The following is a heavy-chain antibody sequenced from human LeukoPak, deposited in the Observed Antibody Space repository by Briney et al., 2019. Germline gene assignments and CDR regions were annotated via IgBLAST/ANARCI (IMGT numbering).Heavy chain of an antibody. D-gene: IGHD3-10*01. Sequence: PGGSLRLSCAVSGLTFGNTFWISWFRQAPGKGLEWLANIKHDGIEKFYVDFVKGRFTISRDNAKNSLDLQMNSLRAEDTAMYYCAREASGRSFDSWGQGTLVTVSS. J-gene: IGHJ4*02. CDR2: IKHDGIEK. V-gene: IGHV3-7*01. CDR1: GLTFGNTFW. CDR3: AREASGRSFDS.